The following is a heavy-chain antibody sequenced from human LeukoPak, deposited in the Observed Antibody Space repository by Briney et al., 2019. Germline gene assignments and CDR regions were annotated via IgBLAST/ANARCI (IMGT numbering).Heavy chain of an antibody. CDR2: ISSSGSTI. CDR3: ARSTHSENVDY. Sequence: GGSLRLSCAASGFTFSDYYMSWVRQAPGKRLEWVSYISSSGSTIYYADSVKGRFTISRDNAKNSLYLQMNSLRAEDTAVYYCARSTHSENVDYWGQGTLVTVSS. V-gene: IGHV3-11*04. D-gene: IGHD5-18*01. CDR1: GFTFSDYY. J-gene: IGHJ4*02.